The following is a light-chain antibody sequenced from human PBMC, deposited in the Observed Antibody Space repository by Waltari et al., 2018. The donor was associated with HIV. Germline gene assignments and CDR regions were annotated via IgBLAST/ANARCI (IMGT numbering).Light chain of an antibody. J-gene: IGLJ3*02. V-gene: IGLV3-21*04. CDR3: QVWDTTTDQWV. CDR2: EDN. Sequence: SYVLTQPPSVSADPGETARITCGGTNMGSKSGQWYHQKPGQAPGLVIYEDNDRPAGIPERFSGSRSGNTATLTISRVEAGDEADYYCQVWDTTTDQWVFGGGTELAVL. CDR1: NMGSKS.